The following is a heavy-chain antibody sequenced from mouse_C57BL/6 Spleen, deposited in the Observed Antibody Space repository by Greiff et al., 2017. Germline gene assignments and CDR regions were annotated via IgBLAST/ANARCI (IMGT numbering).Heavy chain of an antibody. V-gene: IGHV1-54*01. CDR1: GYAFTNYL. D-gene: IGHD2-2*01. Sequence: QVQLQQSGAELVRPGTSVKVSCKASGYAFTNYLIEWVKQRPGQGLEWIGVINPGSGGTNYNEKFKGKATLTADKSSSTAYMQLSSLTSEDSAVYFCARGNGYDERFAYWGQGTLVTVSA. J-gene: IGHJ3*01. CDR2: INPGSGGT. CDR3: ARGNGYDERFAY.